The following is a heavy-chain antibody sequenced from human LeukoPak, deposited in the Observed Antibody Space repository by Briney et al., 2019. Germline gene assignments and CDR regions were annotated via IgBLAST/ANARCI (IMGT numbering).Heavy chain of an antibody. V-gene: IGHV7-4-1*02. Sequence: ASVKVSCKASGYTFTSYAMNWVRQAPGQGLEWMGWINTNTGNPTYAQGFTGRFVFSLDTSVNTAYLQISSLKTEDTAVYYCARDPRGGYSNLYPWGQETLVTVSS. D-gene: IGHD4-11*01. CDR1: GYTFTSYA. CDR3: ARDPRGGYSNLYP. CDR2: INTNTGNP. J-gene: IGHJ5*02.